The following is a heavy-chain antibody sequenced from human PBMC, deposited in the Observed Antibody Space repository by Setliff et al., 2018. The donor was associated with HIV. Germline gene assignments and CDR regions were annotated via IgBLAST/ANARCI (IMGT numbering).Heavy chain of an antibody. V-gene: IGHV4-39*01. CDR1: GVSINRTDHY. CDR2: VSQSGST. Sequence: PSETLSLTCSVSGVSINRTDHYWGWIRQSPGKRLEWIGSVSQSGSTYYNPSLKSRLTISVDPSKNLFSLQLISVTAADQGVYYCARVPVAGANWFDPWGLGTLVTVSS. D-gene: IGHD2-21*01. CDR3: ARVPVAGANWFDP. J-gene: IGHJ5*02.